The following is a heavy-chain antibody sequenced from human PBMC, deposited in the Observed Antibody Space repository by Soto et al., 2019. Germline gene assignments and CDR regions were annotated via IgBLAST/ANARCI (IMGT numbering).Heavy chain of an antibody. CDR2: ISYDGSNK. CDR3: ARDGFPYCSSTSCYHYYYYGREV. V-gene: IGHV3-30-3*01. CDR1: VFTFSSYA. J-gene: IGHJ6*02. D-gene: IGHD2-2*01. Sequence: VGSLRLSCASSVFTFSSYAMHCVRHSPGKWLEWVAVISYDGSNKYYADSVKGRFTISRDNSKNTLYLQMNSLRAEDTAVYYCARDGFPYCSSTSCYHYYYYGREVWVQG.